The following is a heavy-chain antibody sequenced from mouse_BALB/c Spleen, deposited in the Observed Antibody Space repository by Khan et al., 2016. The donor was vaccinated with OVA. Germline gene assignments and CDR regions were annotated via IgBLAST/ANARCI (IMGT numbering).Heavy chain of an antibody. V-gene: IGHV2-9*02. Sequence: QVQLKESGPGLVAPSQSLSITCTVSGFSLTSYVVHWVRQPPGKGLEWLGVIWAGGSTNYNSVLISRLNISKDNSKSQVILKMNSLQTDDTAMYYCARLEDIWGKGTTLTVSS. CDR2: IWAGGST. CDR1: GFSLTSYV. J-gene: IGHJ2*01. CDR3: ARLEDI. D-gene: IGHD1-3*01.